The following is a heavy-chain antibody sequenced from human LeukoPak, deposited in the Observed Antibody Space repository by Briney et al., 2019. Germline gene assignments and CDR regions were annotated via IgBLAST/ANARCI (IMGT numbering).Heavy chain of an antibody. J-gene: IGHJ4*02. CDR2: INPNSSGT. CDR3: ARVYPYYDSSGYFDY. CDR1: GYTFTGYY. V-gene: IGHV1-2*02. Sequence: GASVKVSCKASGYTFTGYYMHWVRQAPGQGLEWMGWINPNSSGTNYAQKFQGRVTMTGDTSISTAYMELSRLRSDDTAVYYCARVYPYYDSSGYFDYWGQGTLVTVSS. D-gene: IGHD3-22*01.